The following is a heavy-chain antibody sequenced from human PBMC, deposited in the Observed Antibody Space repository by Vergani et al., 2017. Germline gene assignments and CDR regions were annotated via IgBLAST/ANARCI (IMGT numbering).Heavy chain of an antibody. V-gene: IGHV1-2*02. Sequence: QVQLVQSGAEVKKPGASVKVSCKASGYTFTGYYMHWVRQAPGQGLEWMGWINPNSGGTNYAQKFQGRVTMTRDTSISTAYMELSRLRSDDTAVYYCARDGTYYDFWSGYYTWFDPWGQGTLVTVSS. CDR3: ARDGTYYDFWSGYYTWFDP. J-gene: IGHJ5*02. CDR2: INPNSGGT. D-gene: IGHD3-3*01. CDR1: GYTFTGYY.